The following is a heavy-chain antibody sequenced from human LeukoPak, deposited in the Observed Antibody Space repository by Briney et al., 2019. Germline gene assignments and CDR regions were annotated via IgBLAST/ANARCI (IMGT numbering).Heavy chain of an antibody. V-gene: IGHV5-51*01. Sequence: GESLKISCKGSGYTFSSYWIGWVRQMPGKGLEWMGIIYPGVSERKYNPSLQGQVTISADKSISTAYLQWNSLKASDTAIYYCARIEGSTFDYWGQGTLVTVSS. CDR2: IYPGVSER. CDR1: GYTFSSYW. J-gene: IGHJ4*02. CDR3: ARIEGSTFDY.